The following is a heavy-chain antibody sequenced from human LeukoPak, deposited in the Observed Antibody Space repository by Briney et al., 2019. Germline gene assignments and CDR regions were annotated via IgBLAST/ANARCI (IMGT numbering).Heavy chain of an antibody. CDR3: ASRMLGSSSWYDPSDY. D-gene: IGHD6-13*01. J-gene: IGHJ4*02. Sequence: ASVKVSCKASGYTFTSYDINWVRQATGQGLEWMGWMNPNSGNTGYAQKFQGRVTMTRNTSISTAYMELSSLRSEDTAVYYCASRMLGSSSWYDPSDYWGQGTLVTVSS. CDR2: MNPNSGNT. V-gene: IGHV1-8*01. CDR1: GYTFTSYD.